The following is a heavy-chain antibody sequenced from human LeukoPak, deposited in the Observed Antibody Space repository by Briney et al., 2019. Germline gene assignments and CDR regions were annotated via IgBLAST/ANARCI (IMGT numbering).Heavy chain of an antibody. J-gene: IGHJ4*02. V-gene: IGHV1-69*02. CDR2: IIPILGIA. D-gene: IGHD5-18*01. CDR1: GGTFSSYT. Sequence: SVNVSCKASGGTFSSYTISWVRQAPGQGLEWMGRIIPILGIANYAQKFQGRVTITADKSTSTAYMELSSLSSEDTAGYYCARLHAPHFGPRTKYSYGPFDYWGQGTLVTVSS. CDR3: ARLHAPHFGPRTKYSYGPFDY.